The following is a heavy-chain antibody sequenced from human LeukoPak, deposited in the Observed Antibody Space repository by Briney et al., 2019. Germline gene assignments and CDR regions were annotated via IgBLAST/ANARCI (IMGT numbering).Heavy chain of an antibody. CDR2: IIPIFGTA. J-gene: IGHJ4*02. V-gene: IGHV1-69*05. CDR3: ARDGRDGYNLLSY. CDR1: GGTFSSYA. D-gene: IGHD5-24*01. Sequence: SVKVSCKAFGGTFSSYAISWVRQAPGQGLEWMGRIIPIFGTANYAQKFQGRVTITTDESTSTAYMELSSLRSEDTAVYYCARDGRDGYNLLSYWGQGTLVTVSS.